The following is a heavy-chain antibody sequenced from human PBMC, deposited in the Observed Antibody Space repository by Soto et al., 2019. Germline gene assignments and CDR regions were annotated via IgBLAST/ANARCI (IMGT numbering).Heavy chain of an antibody. D-gene: IGHD6-13*01. Sequence: QVQLVQSGAEVKKPAASVKVSCKASGYTFTSYVIRWVRQAPGQGLEWMGWISAYNGNTKYAQKFQGRVTMTTDTSTRTAYMEVTSLRSDDTAVYYCARDAAAGLNDYWGQGALVTVSS. CDR2: ISAYNGNT. J-gene: IGHJ4*02. CDR3: ARDAAAGLNDY. V-gene: IGHV1-18*01. CDR1: GYTFTSYV.